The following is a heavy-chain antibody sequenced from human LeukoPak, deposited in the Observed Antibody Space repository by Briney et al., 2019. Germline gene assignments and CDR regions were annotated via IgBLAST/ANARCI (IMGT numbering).Heavy chain of an antibody. CDR2: IRRKAYGGTT. Sequence: GGSLRLSCTASGFTFGDYAMSWFRQAPGKGLEWVGFIRRKAYGGTTEYAASVKGRFTISRDDSKSIAYLQMNSLKTEDTAVYYCAKGAQQPSHLGWFDPWGQGTLVTVSS. CDR3: AKGAQQPSHLGWFDP. CDR1: GFTFGDYA. D-gene: IGHD6-13*01. V-gene: IGHV3-49*03. J-gene: IGHJ5*02.